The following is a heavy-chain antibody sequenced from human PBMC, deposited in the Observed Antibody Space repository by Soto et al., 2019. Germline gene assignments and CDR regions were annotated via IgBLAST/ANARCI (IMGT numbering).Heavy chain of an antibody. CDR1: GFTFSSYA. D-gene: IGHD5-12*01. V-gene: IGHV3-64D*06. CDR2: VRGNGDPP. Sequence: GGSLRLSCAASGFTFSSYAMHWVRQAPGKRLEYVSGVRGNGDPPFYADSVKGRFTISRDNSKNTLYLQMSSLSADDTAVYYCVKSRGGNNFDFFDWGQGALVTVSS. J-gene: IGHJ4*02. CDR3: VKSRGGNNFDFFD.